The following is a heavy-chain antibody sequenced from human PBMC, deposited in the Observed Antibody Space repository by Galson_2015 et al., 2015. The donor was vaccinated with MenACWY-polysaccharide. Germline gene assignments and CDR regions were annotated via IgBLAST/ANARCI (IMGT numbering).Heavy chain of an antibody. CDR3: ARDRSEFDY. V-gene: IGHV4-59*01. J-gene: IGHJ4*02. Sequence: LSLTCTVSGGSISSYYWSWIRQPPGKGLEWIGYIYYSGSTNYNPSLKSRVTISVDTSKNQFSLKLSSVTAADTAVYYCARDRSEFDYWGQGTLVTVSS. CDR2: IYYSGST. CDR1: GGSISSYY.